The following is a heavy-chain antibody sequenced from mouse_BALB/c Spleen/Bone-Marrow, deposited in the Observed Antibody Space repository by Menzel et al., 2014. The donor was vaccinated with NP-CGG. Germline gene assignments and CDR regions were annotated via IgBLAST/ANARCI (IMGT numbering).Heavy chain of an antibody. Sequence: VQLQQPGAELVRSGASVKLSCTASGFNIKDYYIHWVKQRPEQGLEWIGWIDPENGDTDYAPKFKGKATMTADTSSNTAYLELSSLTSEDSAVYYCNTLTRTGGFFDYWGQGTALTVSS. J-gene: IGHJ2*01. CDR3: NTLTRTGGFFDY. CDR2: IDPENGDT. V-gene: IGHV14-4*02. D-gene: IGHD4-1*01. CDR1: GFNIKDYY.